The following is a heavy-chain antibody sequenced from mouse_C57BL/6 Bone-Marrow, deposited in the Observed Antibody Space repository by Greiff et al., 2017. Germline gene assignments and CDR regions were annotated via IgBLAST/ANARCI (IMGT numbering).Heavy chain of an antibody. V-gene: IGHV15-2*01. J-gene: IGHJ4*01. Sequence: VQLQQSGSELRSPGSSVKLSCKDFDSEVFPIAYMSWVRQKPGHGFEWIGGILPSIGRTIYGEKFEDKATLDADTLSNTAYLELNSLTSEDSAIYYCARARFITTVVATGEYAMDYWGQGTSVTVSS. CDR2: ILPSIGRT. D-gene: IGHD1-1*01. CDR3: ARARFITTVVATGEYAMDY. CDR1: DSEVFPIAY.